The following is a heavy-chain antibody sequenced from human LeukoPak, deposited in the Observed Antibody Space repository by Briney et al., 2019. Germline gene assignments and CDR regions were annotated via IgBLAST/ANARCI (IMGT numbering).Heavy chain of an antibody. CDR2: ISPNGDSI. J-gene: IGHJ4*02. D-gene: IGHD6-19*01. V-gene: IGHV3-11*04. Sequence: GGSLRLSCAATGFTFSDRYMSWIRQAPGKGMEWVAYISPNGDSIHYADSVKGRFTISRDNAKNSLFLQMNSLRAEDTAVYYCVTESGWLFDYWGQGTLVTVSS. CDR3: VTESGWLFDY. CDR1: GFTFSDRY.